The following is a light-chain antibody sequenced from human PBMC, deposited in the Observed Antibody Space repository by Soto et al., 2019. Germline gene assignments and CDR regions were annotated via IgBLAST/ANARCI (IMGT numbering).Light chain of an antibody. CDR3: QQYNNWPPWT. V-gene: IGKV3-15*01. CDR1: QSVSSN. CDR2: GAS. J-gene: IGKJ1*01. Sequence: EIVMTQSPATLALSPGERATLPCRASQSVSSNLACYQQKPGQAPRLLIYGASTRATGIPARFSGSGSGTEFTLTISSLQSEDFAVYYCQQYNNWPPWTFGQGTKVDIK.